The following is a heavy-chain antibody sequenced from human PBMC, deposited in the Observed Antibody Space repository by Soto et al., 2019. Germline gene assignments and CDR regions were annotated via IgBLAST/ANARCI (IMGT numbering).Heavy chain of an antibody. CDR2: IYHSGST. V-gene: IGHV4-38-2*02. Sequence: SETLSLTCAVSGYSISSGYYWGWIRQPPGKGLEWIGSIYHSGSTYYNPSLKSRVSLSVDPSKNQFSLKLSSVTAADTAVYYCGREGIILWGQGTMVTVSS. D-gene: IGHD2-21*01. J-gene: IGHJ1*01. CDR3: GREGIIL. CDR1: GYSISSGYY.